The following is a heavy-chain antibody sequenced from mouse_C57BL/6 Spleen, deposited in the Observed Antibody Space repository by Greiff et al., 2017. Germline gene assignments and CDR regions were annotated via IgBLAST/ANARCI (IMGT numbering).Heavy chain of an antibody. CDR1: GYSFTGYY. J-gene: IGHJ3*01. CDR3: ARDGSSSFAY. V-gene: IGHV1-42*01. D-gene: IGHD1-1*01. Sequence: EVQLMESGPELVKPGASVKISCKASGYSFTGYYMNWVKQSPEKSLEWIGEINPSTGGTTYNQKFKAKATLTVDKSSSTAYMQLKSLTAEDSAVYYCARDGSSSFAYWGQGTLVTVAA. CDR2: INPSTGGT.